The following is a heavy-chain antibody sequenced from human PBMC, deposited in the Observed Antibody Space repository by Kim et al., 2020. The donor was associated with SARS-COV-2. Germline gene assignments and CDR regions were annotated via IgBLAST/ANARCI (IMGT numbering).Heavy chain of an antibody. Sequence: GGSLRLSCAASGFTFDDYAMHWVRQAPGKGLEWVSLISWDGGSTYYADSVKGRFTISRDNSKNSLYLQMNSLRAEDTALYYCAKDPTSDGGNTPCFQHWGQGTMVTVSS. J-gene: IGHJ1*01. D-gene: IGHD2-15*01. CDR1: GFTFDDYA. CDR3: AKDPTSDGGNTPCFQH. V-gene: IGHV3-43D*03. CDR2: ISWDGGST.